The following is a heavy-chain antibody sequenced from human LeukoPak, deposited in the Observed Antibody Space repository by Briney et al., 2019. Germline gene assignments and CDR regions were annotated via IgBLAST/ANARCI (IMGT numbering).Heavy chain of an antibody. CDR2: MNPNSGNT. CDR3: ARGGYGDYFFDY. CDR1: GYTFTSYG. Sequence: GASVKVSCKASGYTFTSYGISWVRQAPGQGLEWMGWMNPNSGNTGYAQKFQGRVTMTRNTSISTAYMELSSLRSEDTAVYYCARGGYGDYFFDYWGQGTLVTVSS. V-gene: IGHV1-8*02. D-gene: IGHD4-17*01. J-gene: IGHJ4*02.